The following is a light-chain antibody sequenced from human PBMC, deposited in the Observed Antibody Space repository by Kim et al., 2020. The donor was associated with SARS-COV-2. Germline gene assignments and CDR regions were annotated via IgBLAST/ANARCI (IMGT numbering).Light chain of an antibody. Sequence: WSPGEKATLSCRASQSVSSYLAWYQQKPGQAPRLLIYDASNRATGIPARFSGSGSGTDFTLTISSLEPEDFAVYYCQQRSNWPLTFGGGTKVDIK. J-gene: IGKJ4*01. CDR1: QSVSSY. CDR2: DAS. CDR3: QQRSNWPLT. V-gene: IGKV3-11*01.